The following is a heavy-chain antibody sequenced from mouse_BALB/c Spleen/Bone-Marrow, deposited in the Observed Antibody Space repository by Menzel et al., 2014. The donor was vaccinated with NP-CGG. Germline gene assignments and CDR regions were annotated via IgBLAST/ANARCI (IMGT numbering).Heavy chain of an antibody. Sequence: EVKLVESGTVLARPGASVKMSCKASGYSFTSYWMHWVKQRPGQGLEWIGAIYPGNSNTNYNQKFKGKAKLTAVTSASTAYMEFSSLTNEDSAVYYCTVSLTLYYFDYWGQGTTLAGSS. J-gene: IGHJ2*01. CDR1: GYSFTSYW. V-gene: IGHV1-5*01. CDR3: TVSLTLYYFDY. CDR2: IYPGNSNT. D-gene: IGHD5-1*01.